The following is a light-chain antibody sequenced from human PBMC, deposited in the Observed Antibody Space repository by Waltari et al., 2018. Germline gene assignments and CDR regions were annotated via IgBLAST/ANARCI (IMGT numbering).Light chain of an antibody. CDR2: DNY. CDR1: SSNIGSNT. J-gene: IGLJ3*02. Sequence: QSVLTQPPSASGTPGQRVTISCSGSSSNIGSNTVNWYQQLPGTAPKPLIYDNYQRPSGFPDGFSGSKSGTSASLAIGGLQSEDEADYSCAAWDDSLNGPVFGGGTKLTVL. V-gene: IGLV1-44*01. CDR3: AAWDDSLNGPV.